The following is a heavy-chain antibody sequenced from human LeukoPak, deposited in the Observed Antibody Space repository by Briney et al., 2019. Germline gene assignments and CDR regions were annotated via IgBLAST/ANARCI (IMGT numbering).Heavy chain of an antibody. CDR2: ISGSGGST. Sequence: GGSLRLSCAASGFTFSSYAMSWVRQAPGKGLEWVSAISGSGGSTYYADSVKGRFTISRDNSKNTLYLQMNSLRAEDTAVYYCAGDSSGYYRSNFDYWGQGTLVTVSS. CDR1: GFTFSSYA. CDR3: AGDSSGYYRSNFDY. D-gene: IGHD3-22*01. V-gene: IGHV3-23*01. J-gene: IGHJ4*02.